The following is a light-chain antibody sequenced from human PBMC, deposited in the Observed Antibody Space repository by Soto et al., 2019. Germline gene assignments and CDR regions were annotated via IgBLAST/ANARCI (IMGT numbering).Light chain of an antibody. CDR3: SAYTGSSTLVV. Sequence: QSALTQPASVSGSPGQSITLSCTGTSSDVGGYNYVSWYQQHPGKAPKLMIYDVSNRTSGVSNRFSGSKSGNTASLTISGIQTEDEADYYGSAYTGSSTLVVFGGGTKLTVL. CDR1: SSDVGGYNY. CDR2: DVS. V-gene: IGLV2-14*01. J-gene: IGLJ2*01.